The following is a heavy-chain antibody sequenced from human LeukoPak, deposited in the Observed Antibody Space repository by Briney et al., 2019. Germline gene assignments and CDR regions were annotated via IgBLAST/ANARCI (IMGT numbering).Heavy chain of an antibody. V-gene: IGHV1-2*02. CDR3: ARGIAAPGGRWFDP. CDR2: INPNSGVT. D-gene: IGHD6-13*01. Sequence: GASVKVSCKASGYTFTYYYMHWVRQAPGQGLEWMGLINPNSGVTNYAQQFQGRVTMTRDTSISTTYIELSNLRSDDTAVYYCARGIAAPGGRWFDPWGQGTLVTVSS. CDR1: GYTFTYYY. J-gene: IGHJ5*02.